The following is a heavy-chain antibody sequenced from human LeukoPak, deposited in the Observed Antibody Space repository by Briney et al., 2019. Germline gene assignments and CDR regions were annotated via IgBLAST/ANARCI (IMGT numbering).Heavy chain of an antibody. V-gene: IGHV3-9*01. CDR3: AASSPGIAAAGTFDY. J-gene: IGHJ4*02. CDR1: GFTFDDYA. D-gene: IGHD6-13*01. Sequence: PGRSLRLSCAASGFTFDDYAMHWVRQAPGKGLEWVSGISWNSGSIGYADSVKGRFTISRDNAKNSLYLQMNSLRAEDTAVYYCAASSPGIAAAGTFDYWGQGTLVTVSS. CDR2: ISWNSGSI.